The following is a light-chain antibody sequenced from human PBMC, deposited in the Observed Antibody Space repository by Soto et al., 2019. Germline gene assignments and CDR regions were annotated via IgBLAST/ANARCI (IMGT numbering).Light chain of an antibody. CDR2: TAS. CDR3: LQHYNYPWT. CDR1: QGIGND. Sequence: DIQMTQSPSSLSASVGDRVIITCRASQGIGNDLGWYQQKPGRAPKRLMSTASSLQSGFPSRFSGSGSGTEFTLTISSLQPEDFATYYCLQHYNYPWTFGQGTKVEIK. V-gene: IGKV1-17*01. J-gene: IGKJ1*01.